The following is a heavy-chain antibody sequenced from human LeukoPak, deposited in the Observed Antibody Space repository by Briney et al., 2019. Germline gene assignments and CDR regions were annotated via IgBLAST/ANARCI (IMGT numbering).Heavy chain of an antibody. V-gene: IGHV4-39*01. CDR3: ARLPIAARPRYYYYMDV. J-gene: IGHJ6*03. D-gene: IGHD6-6*01. Sequence: PSETLSLTCTVSGGSISSSSYYWGWIRQPPGKGLEWIGSIYYSGSTYYNPSLKSRVTISVDTSKNQFSLKLSSVTAADTAVYYCARLPIAARPRYYYYMDVWGKGTTVTVSS. CDR2: IYYSGST. CDR1: GGSISSSSYY.